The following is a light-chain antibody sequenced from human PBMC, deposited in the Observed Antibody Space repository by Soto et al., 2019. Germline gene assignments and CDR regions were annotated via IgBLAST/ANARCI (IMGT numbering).Light chain of an antibody. CDR2: DVS. CDR1: SSDVGGYNY. J-gene: IGLJ2*01. Sequence: QSVLTQPASVSGSPGQSITISCTGTSSDVGGYNYVSWYQQHPGKAPKLMIYDVSNRPSGVSNRCSGSKSGNTASLTISGLQAEDEADYSCSSYTSSSTLVVFGGGTKLTVL. CDR3: SSYTSSSTLVV. V-gene: IGLV2-14*01.